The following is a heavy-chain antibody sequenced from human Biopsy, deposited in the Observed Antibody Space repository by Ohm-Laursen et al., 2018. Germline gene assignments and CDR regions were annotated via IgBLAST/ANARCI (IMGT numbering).Heavy chain of an antibody. J-gene: IGHJ3*02. CDR2: IYSSGST. D-gene: IGHD3-22*01. Sequence: PGTLSLTCTVSGGSLSSYCWSWIRQPAGKGLEWIGRIYSSGSTNYNPSLKSRVTLSMDTSKRQFSLKLSFVTAADTAVYYCARWTPEYDSSRYYLDAFDIWGQGTKVTVSS. V-gene: IGHV4-4*07. CDR1: GGSLSSYC. CDR3: ARWTPEYDSSRYYLDAFDI.